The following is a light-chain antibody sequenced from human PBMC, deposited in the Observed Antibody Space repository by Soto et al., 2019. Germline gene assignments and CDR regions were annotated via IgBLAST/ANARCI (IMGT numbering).Light chain of an antibody. V-gene: IGKV1-39*01. Sequence: DIQMTQSPSSLSASVGDRVTITCRASQSISSYLNWYRQKPGKAPKLLIYAASSLQSEVPSRFSGSGSGTDFTLTIGSLQPEDFATYYCQQSYSTPWTFGQGTKVEIK. CDR3: QQSYSTPWT. CDR2: AAS. CDR1: QSISSY. J-gene: IGKJ1*01.